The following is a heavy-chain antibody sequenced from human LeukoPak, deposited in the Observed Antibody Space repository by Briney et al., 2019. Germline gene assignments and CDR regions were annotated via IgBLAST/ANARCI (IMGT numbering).Heavy chain of an antibody. CDR3: ARGLYYYGSGSYSPTYYFGH. CDR1: GGSFSGYY. V-gene: IGHV4-34*01. J-gene: IGHJ4*02. D-gene: IGHD3-10*01. CDR2: INHSGST. Sequence: KTSETLSLTCAVYGGSFSGYYWSWIRQPPGKGLEWIGEINHSGSTNYNPSLKSRVTISVDTSKNQFSLKLSSVTAADTAVYYCARGLYYYGSGSYSPTYYFGHWGQGTLVTVSS.